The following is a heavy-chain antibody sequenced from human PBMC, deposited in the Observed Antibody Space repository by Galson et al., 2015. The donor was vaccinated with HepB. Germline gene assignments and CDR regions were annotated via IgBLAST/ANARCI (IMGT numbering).Heavy chain of an antibody. CDR3: ARGSRGYYDSSGYPGPY. D-gene: IGHD3-22*01. V-gene: IGHV1-18*01. Sequence: SVKVSCKASGYTFTSYGISWVRQAPGQGLEWMGWISAYNGNTNYAQKLQGRVTMTTDTSTSTAYMELRSLRSDDTAVYYCARGSRGYYDSSGYPGPYLGQGTLVTVSS. CDR2: ISAYNGNT. CDR1: GYTFTSYG. J-gene: IGHJ4*02.